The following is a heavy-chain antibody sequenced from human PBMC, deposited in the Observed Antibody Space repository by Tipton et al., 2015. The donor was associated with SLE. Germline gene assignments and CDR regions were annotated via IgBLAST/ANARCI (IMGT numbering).Heavy chain of an antibody. D-gene: IGHD4-11*01. Sequence: SLRLSCAASGFSVRSNYMNWVRQAPGKGLEWVSVIYSAGSTHFADSVKGRFTISRDTSKNTLYLQMNSLTAADTAVYYCARADYWAPHDAFGMWGQGTMVTVSS. CDR2: IYSAGST. V-gene: IGHV3-66*01. CDR1: GFSVRSNY. CDR3: ARADYWAPHDAFGM. J-gene: IGHJ3*02.